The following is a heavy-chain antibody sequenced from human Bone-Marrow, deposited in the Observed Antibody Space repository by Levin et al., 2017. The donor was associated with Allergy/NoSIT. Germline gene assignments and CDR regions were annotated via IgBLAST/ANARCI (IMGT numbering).Heavy chain of an antibody. J-gene: IGHJ6*03. D-gene: IGHD6-6*01. Sequence: GASVKVSCAASGFTFSDYGMHWVRQAPGKGLECVAVISYDGSNKDYADSVKGRFTITRDNSKNTLYLQLNSLRAEDTAVYYCARDGRIAARNYYYYMDVWGKGTTVTVSS. CDR2: ISYDGSNK. V-gene: IGHV3-30-3*01. CDR1: GFTFSDYG. CDR3: ARDGRIAARNYYYYMDV.